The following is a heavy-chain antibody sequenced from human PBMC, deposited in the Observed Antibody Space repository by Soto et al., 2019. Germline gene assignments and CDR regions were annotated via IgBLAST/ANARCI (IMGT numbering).Heavy chain of an antibody. CDR1: GFTFSSYG. CDR2: IWYDGSNK. CDR3: ARGAGVLWFGDPYHMDV. D-gene: IGHD3-10*01. Sequence: GGSLRLSCAASGFTFSSYGMHWVRQAPGKGLEWVAVIWYDGSNKYYADSVKGRFTISRDNSKNTLYLQMNSLRAEDTAVYYCARGAGVLWFGDPYHMDVWGKGTTVTVSS. J-gene: IGHJ6*03. V-gene: IGHV3-33*01.